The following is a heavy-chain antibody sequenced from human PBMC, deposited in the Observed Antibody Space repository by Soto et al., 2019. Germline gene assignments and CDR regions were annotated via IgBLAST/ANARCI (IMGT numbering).Heavy chain of an antibody. CDR3: ASGGGSSGSSGWPFDY. D-gene: IGHD6-19*01. CDR2: IIPIFGTA. J-gene: IGHJ4*02. CDR1: GGTFSSYA. V-gene: IGHV1-69*12. Sequence: QVQLVQSGAEVKKPGSSVKVSCKASGGTFSSYAISWVRQAPGQGLEWMGGIIPIFGTANYAQKFQGRVTITAAEATSTAYMELSSLRSEDTAVYYCASGGGSSGSSGWPFDYWGQGTLVTVSS.